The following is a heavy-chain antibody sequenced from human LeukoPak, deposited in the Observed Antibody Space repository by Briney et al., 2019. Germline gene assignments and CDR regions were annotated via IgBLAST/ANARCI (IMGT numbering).Heavy chain of an antibody. CDR3: ATTLNVATAGYF. Sequence: GRSLRLSCAASGFTFDDYAMHWVRQAPGKGLEWVSGISWNSGSIGYADSVKGRFTISRDNAKNSVYLQMNRLRAEDTAVYYCATTLNVATAGYFWGQGTLVTVSS. CDR2: ISWNSGSI. V-gene: IGHV3-9*01. J-gene: IGHJ4*02. D-gene: IGHD4-11*01. CDR1: GFTFDDYA.